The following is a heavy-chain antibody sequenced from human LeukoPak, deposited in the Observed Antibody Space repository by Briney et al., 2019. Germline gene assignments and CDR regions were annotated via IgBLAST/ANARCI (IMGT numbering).Heavy chain of an antibody. D-gene: IGHD3-22*01. CDR3: ARARGYYDSSGYFGY. J-gene: IGHJ4*02. Sequence: GASVKVSCKASGYTFTGYYMHWVRQAPGQGLEWMGWINPNSGGTNYAQKFQGRVTMTRDTSISTAYMELSRLRSDDPAVYYCARARGYYDSSGYFGYWGQGTLVTVSS. V-gene: IGHV1-2*02. CDR2: INPNSGGT. CDR1: GYTFTGYY.